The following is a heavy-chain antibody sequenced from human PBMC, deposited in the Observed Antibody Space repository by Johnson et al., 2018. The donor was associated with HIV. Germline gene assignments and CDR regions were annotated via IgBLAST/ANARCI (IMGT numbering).Heavy chain of an antibody. CDR1: GFTFSSYD. V-gene: IGHV3-13*01. J-gene: IGHJ3*02. Sequence: VQLVESGGGLVQPGGSLRLSCAASGFTFSSYDMHWVRQATGKGLEWVSAIGTAGDTYYPGSVKGRFTISRENAKNYLYLQMNSLRAEDTAMYYCARDGTETGPDDAFDIWGQGTMVTVSS. CDR3: ARDGTETGPDDAFDI. D-gene: IGHD1-1*01. CDR2: IGTAGDT.